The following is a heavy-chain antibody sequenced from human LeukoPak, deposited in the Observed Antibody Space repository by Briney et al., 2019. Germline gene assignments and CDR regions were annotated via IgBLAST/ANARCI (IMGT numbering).Heavy chain of an antibody. CDR1: GGTFSSYA. V-gene: IGHV1-69*13. CDR3: AEGGVPGYYYGMDV. D-gene: IGHD2-8*01. J-gene: IGHJ6*02. CDR2: IIPLFGTA. Sequence: SVKVSCTASGGTFSSYAISWVRQAPGQGLEWMGGIIPLFGTANYAQKFQGRVTITADESTSTAYMELSSLRSEDTAVYYCAEGGVPGYYYGMDVWGQGTTVTVSS.